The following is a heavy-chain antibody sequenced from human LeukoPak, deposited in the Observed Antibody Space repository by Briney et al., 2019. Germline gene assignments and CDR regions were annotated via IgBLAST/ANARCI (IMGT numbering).Heavy chain of an antibody. CDR1: GFTFSSYS. CDR2: ISSSSSTI. D-gene: IGHD5-12*01. CDR3: AKIQDVGWMNYYYYYGMDV. Sequence: GGSLRLSCAASGFTFSSYSMNWVRQAPGKGLEWVSYISSSSSTIYYADSVKGRFTISRDNAKNSLCLQMNSLRAEDTAVYYCAKIQDVGWMNYYYYYGMDVWGQGTTVTVSS. V-gene: IGHV3-48*01. J-gene: IGHJ6*02.